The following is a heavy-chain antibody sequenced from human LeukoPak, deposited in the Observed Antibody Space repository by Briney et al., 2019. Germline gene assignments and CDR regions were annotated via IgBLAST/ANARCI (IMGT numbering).Heavy chain of an antibody. Sequence: GRSLRLSCAASGFTLSSYGMHWVRQVPGKGLERVAIIWSDGSNKYYVDSVKVRFPISRDNSKNTVFLQLNSLRAEDTAVYYCARHRSGAFDYWGQGTLVTVSS. V-gene: IGHV3-33*01. D-gene: IGHD3-10*01. CDR3: ARHRSGAFDY. J-gene: IGHJ4*02. CDR1: GFTLSSYG. CDR2: IWSDGSNK.